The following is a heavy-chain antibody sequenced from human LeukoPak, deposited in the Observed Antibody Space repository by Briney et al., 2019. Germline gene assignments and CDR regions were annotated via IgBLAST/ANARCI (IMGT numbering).Heavy chain of an antibody. J-gene: IGHJ4*02. D-gene: IGHD1-26*01. Sequence: PPGGSLRLSCAASGFTFSSYWMSWVRQAPGKGLEWVASISGNGAGTYYADSVKGRFNISRDNSKNTLYLQMNSLRTEDTAVYYCAKDANYFHSGSYLIPFDFWGQGTLVTVSS. CDR3: AKDANYFHSGSYLIPFDF. CDR2: ISGNGAGT. V-gene: IGHV3-23*01. CDR1: GFTFSSYW.